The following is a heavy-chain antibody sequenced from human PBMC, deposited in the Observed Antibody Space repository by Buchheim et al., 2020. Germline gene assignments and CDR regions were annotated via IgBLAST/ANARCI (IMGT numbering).Heavy chain of an antibody. CDR2: INHSGST. CDR1: GGSFSGYY. V-gene: IGHV4-34*01. CDR3: ARGRGDYPVRWFDP. J-gene: IGHJ5*02. D-gene: IGHD4-17*01. Sequence: QVQLQQWGAGLLKPSETLSLTCAVYGGSFSGYYWSWIRQPPGKGLEWIGEINHSGSTNYNPSLKSRVTISVDTSKNQFYLKLSSVTAADTAVYYCARGRGDYPVRWFDPWGQGTL.